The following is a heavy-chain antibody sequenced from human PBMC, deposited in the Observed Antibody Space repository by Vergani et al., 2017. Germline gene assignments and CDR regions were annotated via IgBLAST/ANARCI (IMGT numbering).Heavy chain of an antibody. CDR3: ATGIWSRMITFGDPYYFDY. D-gene: IGHD3-16*01. J-gene: IGHJ4*02. V-gene: IGHV1-24*01. Sequence: QVQLVQSGAEVKKPGASVKVSCKVSGYTLTELSMHWVRQAPGKGLEWMGGFDPEDGETIYAQKFQGRVTMTEDTSTDTAYMELSSLRSEDTAVYYCATGIWSRMITFGDPYYFDYWGQGTLVTVSS. CDR1: GYTLTELS. CDR2: FDPEDGET.